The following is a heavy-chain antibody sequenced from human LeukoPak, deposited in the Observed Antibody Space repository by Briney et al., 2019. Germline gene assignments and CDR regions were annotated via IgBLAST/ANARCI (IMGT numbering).Heavy chain of an antibody. Sequence: GGSLRLSCAASGFTFSSYAMSWVRQAPGKGLEWVSAISGSGGSTYYADSVKGRFTISRDNSKNTLYLQMISLRAEDTAVYYCAKAYDFWGGYVVYYFDYWGQGTLVTVSS. CDR1: GFTFSSYA. CDR3: AKAYDFWGGYVVYYFDY. V-gene: IGHV3-23*01. CDR2: ISGSGGST. J-gene: IGHJ4*02. D-gene: IGHD3-3*01.